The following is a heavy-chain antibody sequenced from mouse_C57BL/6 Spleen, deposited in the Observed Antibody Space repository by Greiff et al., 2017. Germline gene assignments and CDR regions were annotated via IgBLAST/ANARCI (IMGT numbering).Heavy chain of an antibody. CDR2: IYPGDGDT. J-gene: IGHJ1*03. Sequence: VQLQQSGAELVKPGASVKISCKASGYAFSSYWMNWVKQRPGKGLEWIGQIYPGDGDTNYNGKFKGKATLTADKSSSTAYMQLSSLTSEDSAVYFCARGYYGISRDWYFDVWGTGTTVTVSS. V-gene: IGHV1-80*01. CDR3: ARGYYGISRDWYFDV. CDR1: GYAFSSYW. D-gene: IGHD1-1*01.